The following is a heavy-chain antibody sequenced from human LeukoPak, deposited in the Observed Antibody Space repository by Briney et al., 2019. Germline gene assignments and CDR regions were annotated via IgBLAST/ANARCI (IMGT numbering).Heavy chain of an antibody. CDR1: GYTFTTYA. D-gene: IGHD3-9*01. J-gene: IGHJ5*02. Sequence: ASVTVSCKASGYTFTTYAIHWVRQAPGQRLEWMGWINSDNGNTKYSQKFQGRVTITRDTSAYTAYVGLRSLSSADTAIYFCARAPYDFLTGFSLNWFDPWGQGTLVTVSS. CDR3: ARAPYDFLTGFSLNWFDP. V-gene: IGHV1-3*04. CDR2: INSDNGNT.